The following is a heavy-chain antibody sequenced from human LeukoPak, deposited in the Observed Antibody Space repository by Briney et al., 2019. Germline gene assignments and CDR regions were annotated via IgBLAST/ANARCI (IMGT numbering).Heavy chain of an antibody. CDR1: GGSISSSGYY. D-gene: IGHD3-22*01. CDR3: ARHRSNYYDSSGYCDY. J-gene: IGHJ4*02. V-gene: IGHV4-39*01. Sequence: SETLSLTCTVSGGSISSSGYYWGWIRQPPGKGLEWIGSIYYSGSTYYNPSLKSRVTISVDTSKNQFSLKLSSVTAADTAVYYCARHRSNYYDSSGYCDYWGQGTLVTVSS. CDR2: IYYSGST.